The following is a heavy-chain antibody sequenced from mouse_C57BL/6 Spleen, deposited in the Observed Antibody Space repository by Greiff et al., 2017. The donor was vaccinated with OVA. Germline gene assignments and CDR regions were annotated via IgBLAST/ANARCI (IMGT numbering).Heavy chain of an antibody. D-gene: IGHD2-3*01. V-gene: IGHV1-54*01. CDR2: INPGSGGT. CDR1: GYAFTNYL. Sequence: VQLQQSGAELVRPGTSVKVSCKASGYAFTNYLIEWVKQRPGQGLEWIGVINPGSGGTNYNEKFKGKATLTADKSSSTAYMQLSSLTSADSAVYFCARGNDGYPGYWGQGTTLTVSS. CDR3: ARGNDGYPGY. J-gene: IGHJ2*01.